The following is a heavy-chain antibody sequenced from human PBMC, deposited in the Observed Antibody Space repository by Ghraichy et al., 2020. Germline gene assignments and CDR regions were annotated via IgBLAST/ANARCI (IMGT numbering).Heavy chain of an antibody. J-gene: IGHJ3*02. Sequence: GESLNISCAASGFTVSSNYMSWVRQAPGKGLEWVSVIYSGGSTYYADSVKGRFTISRDNSKNTLYLQMNSLRAEDTAVYYCARWGPGSYFAFDIGGQGTMVTVSS. CDR1: GFTVSSNY. CDR2: IYSGGST. CDR3: ARWGPGSYFAFDI. V-gene: IGHV3-53*01. D-gene: IGHD1-26*01.